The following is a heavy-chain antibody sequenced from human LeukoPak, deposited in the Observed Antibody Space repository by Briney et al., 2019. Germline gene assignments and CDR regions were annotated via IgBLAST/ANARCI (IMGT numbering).Heavy chain of an antibody. CDR1: GYNFRVYW. J-gene: IGHJ3*02. V-gene: IGHV5-51*01. Sequence: GEALQFSCKASGYNFRVYWIGCVRQVPGKSLEWMGIIYYGDSNPKYSPAFQGQVTISADEAMRDALLQWSSLKASDTAMYYCVRLQDENLQVAFDIWGQGTMVTVSS. D-gene: IGHD1-1*01. CDR3: VRLQDENLQVAFDI. CDR2: IYYGDSNP.